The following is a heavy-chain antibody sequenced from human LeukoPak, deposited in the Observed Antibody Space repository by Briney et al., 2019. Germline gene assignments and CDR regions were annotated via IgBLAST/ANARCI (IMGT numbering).Heavy chain of an antibody. J-gene: IGHJ5*02. D-gene: IGHD2-21*02. V-gene: IGHV5-51*01. Sequence: GESLKISCKGSGYNFTKFWVGWVRQMPGKGLEWMGIIFPGDSDTRYSPSFEGQVTISADKCLSTAYLQWTSLKVSDTAMYYCAVTALDNWFDHWGQGTLVTVSS. CDR2: IFPGDSDT. CDR3: AVTALDNWFDH. CDR1: GYNFTKFW.